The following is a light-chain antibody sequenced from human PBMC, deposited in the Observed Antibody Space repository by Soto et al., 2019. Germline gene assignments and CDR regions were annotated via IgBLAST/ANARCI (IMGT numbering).Light chain of an antibody. Sequence: QSVLTQPPSVSGAPGQRVTVSCSGSRSNLGAGYDVHWYQLLPGTAPKLLIYGNSNRPSGVPNRFSGSKSGTSASLAITGLRAEDESHDFYQSIESSRNAGVFGGGTKVTVL. CDR1: RSNLGAGYD. V-gene: IGLV1-40*01. J-gene: IGLJ2*01. CDR2: GNS. CDR3: QSIESSRNAGV.